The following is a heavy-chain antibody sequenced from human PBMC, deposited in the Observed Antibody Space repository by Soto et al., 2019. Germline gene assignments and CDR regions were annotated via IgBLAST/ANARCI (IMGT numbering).Heavy chain of an antibody. D-gene: IGHD2-15*01. V-gene: IGHV1-69*01. CDR3: ATDSTITTPGSYGMGV. CDR2: IIPIFGTA. J-gene: IGHJ6*02. Sequence: SVKSCCKASGGTFSSYAISWVRQAPGQGLEWMGGIIPIFGTANYAQKFQGRVTITADESTSTAYMELSSLSSEDTAVYYCATDSTITTPGSYGMGVHRQRTTFTIPS. CDR1: GGTFSSYA.